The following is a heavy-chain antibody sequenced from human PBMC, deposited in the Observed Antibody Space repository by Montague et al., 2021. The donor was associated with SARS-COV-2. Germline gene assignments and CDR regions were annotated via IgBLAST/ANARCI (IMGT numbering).Heavy chain of an antibody. J-gene: IGHJ4*02. CDR2: IFHSGSV. CDR3: ASLKLMELWLSGYYFDS. V-gene: IGHV4-39*02. CDR1: GAPLTAGTYH. Sequence: SETLSLTCTVSGAPLTAGTYHWAWIRQPPGQGLDWTGNIFHSGSVSYNPSLKRLVTMSVDTSKKHFSLRLSPVTAADTAVYYCASLKLMELWLSGYYFDSWGQGTLVTVSS. D-gene: IGHD5-18*01.